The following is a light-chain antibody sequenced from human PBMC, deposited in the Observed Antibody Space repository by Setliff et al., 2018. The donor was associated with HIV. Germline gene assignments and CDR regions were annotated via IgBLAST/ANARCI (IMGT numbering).Light chain of an antibody. V-gene: IGLV2-14*03. CDR3: SSFTSRSTFVV. CDR2: DVS. CDR1: SSDVGGYNY. Sequence: QSVLTQPASVSGSPGQSITIFCTGTSSDVGGYNYVSWYQHHPGKAPKLMIYDVSKRPSGVSYRFSGSKSGNTASLTISGLQAEDEADYYCSSFTSRSTFVVFGGGTK. J-gene: IGLJ2*01.